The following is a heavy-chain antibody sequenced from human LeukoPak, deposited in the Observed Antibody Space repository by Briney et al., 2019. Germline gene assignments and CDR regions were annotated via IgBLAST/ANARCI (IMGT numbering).Heavy chain of an antibody. CDR2: IYHSGST. Sequence: SETLSLTCAVSGYSISSGYYWGWIRQPPGQGLEWVGSIYHSGSTYYNPSLKSRITISVDTSKNQFSLKLSSVTAADTAVYYCARHVGYCTNGVCYWFDPWGQGTLVTVSS. J-gene: IGHJ5*02. V-gene: IGHV4-38-2*01. D-gene: IGHD2-8*01. CDR3: ARHVGYCTNGVCYWFDP. CDR1: GYSISSGYY.